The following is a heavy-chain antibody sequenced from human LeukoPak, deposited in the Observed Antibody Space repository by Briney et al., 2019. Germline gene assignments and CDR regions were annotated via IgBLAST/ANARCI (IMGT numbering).Heavy chain of an antibody. Sequence: GGSLRLSCAASGFTFSDYYMSWIRQAPGRGLEWVSYISSSGSTIYYADSVKGRFTISRDNAKNSLYLQMNSLRAEDTAVYYCARDLSGVYNYDSSGYNPYYFDYWGQGTLVTVSS. V-gene: IGHV3-11*01. CDR3: ARDLSGVYNYDSSGYNPYYFDY. CDR1: GFTFSDYY. J-gene: IGHJ4*02. D-gene: IGHD3-22*01. CDR2: ISSSGSTI.